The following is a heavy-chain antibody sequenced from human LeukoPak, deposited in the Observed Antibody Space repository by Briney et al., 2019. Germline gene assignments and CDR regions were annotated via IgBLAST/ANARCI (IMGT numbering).Heavy chain of an antibody. J-gene: IGHJ3*02. CDR2: INHSGST. V-gene: IGHV4-39*07. CDR3: ARAPGRYYYGSGSSDAFDI. CDR1: GGSISSSSYY. D-gene: IGHD3-10*01. Sequence: PSETLSLTCTVSGGSISSSSYYWGWIRQPPGKGLEWIGEINHSGSTNYNPSLKSRVTISVDTSKNQFSLKLSSVTAADTAVYYCARAPGRYYYGSGSSDAFDIWGQGTMVTVSS.